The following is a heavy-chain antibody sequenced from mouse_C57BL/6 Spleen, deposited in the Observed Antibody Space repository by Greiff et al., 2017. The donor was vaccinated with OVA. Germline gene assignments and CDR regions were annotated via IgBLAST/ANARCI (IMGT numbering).Heavy chain of an antibody. CDR2: IHPNSGST. Sequence: QVQLQQPGAELVKPGASVKLSCKASGYTFTSYWMHWVKQRPGHGLEWIGMIHPNSGSTNYNEKFKSKATLTVDKSSSTAYMQLSSLTSEDSAVYYCARGDPGVYFDYWGQGTTLTVSS. CDR1: GYTFTSYW. V-gene: IGHV1-64*01. J-gene: IGHJ2*01. D-gene: IGHD4-1*01. CDR3: ARGDPGVYFDY.